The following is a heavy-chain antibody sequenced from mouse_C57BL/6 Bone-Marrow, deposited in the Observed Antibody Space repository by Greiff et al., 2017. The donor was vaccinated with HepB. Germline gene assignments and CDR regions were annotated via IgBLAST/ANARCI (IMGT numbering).Heavy chain of an antibody. V-gene: IGHV1-50*01. CDR3: ARDYGSPFAY. J-gene: IGHJ3*01. D-gene: IGHD1-1*01. CDR2: IDPSDSYT. CDR1: GYTFTSYW. Sequence: QVQLQQPGAELVKPGASVKLSCKASGYTFTSYWMQWVKQRPGQGLEWIGEIDPSDSYTNYNQKFKGKATLTVETSASTAYMQLSSLASEDSAVYYCARDYGSPFAYWGQGTLVTVSA.